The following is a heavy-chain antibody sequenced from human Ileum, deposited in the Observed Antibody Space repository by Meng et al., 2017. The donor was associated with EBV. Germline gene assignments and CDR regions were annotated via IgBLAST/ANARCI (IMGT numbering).Heavy chain of an antibody. CDR2: MSYSGST. V-gene: IGHV4-61*01. CDR3: AGDPHSGSPH. D-gene: IGHD1-26*01. J-gene: IGHJ4*02. CDR1: GGSVSRAHSF. Sequence: QVQLQESGPGLVKPSETLSLTVTGSGGSVSRAHSFWTWIRQPPGKGLEWIGYMSYSGSTNYSPPLESRVTISVDTSKNQFSLKLSSVTAADTAVYYCAGDPHSGSPHWGQGTLVTVSS.